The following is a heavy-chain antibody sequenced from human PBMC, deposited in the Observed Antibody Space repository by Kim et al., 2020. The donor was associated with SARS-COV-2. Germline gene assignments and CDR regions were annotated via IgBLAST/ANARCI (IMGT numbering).Heavy chain of an antibody. D-gene: IGHD3-22*01. Sequence: GRSLRLSCAASGFTFSSYAMHWVRQAPGKGLEWVAVIWYDGSNKYYADSVKGRFTISRDNSKNTLYLQMNSLRAEDTAVYYCAKEWGSGYYYDYWGQGTLVTVSS. V-gene: IGHV3-33*06. CDR3: AKEWGSGYYYDY. J-gene: IGHJ4*02. CDR1: GFTFSSYA. CDR2: IWYDGSNK.